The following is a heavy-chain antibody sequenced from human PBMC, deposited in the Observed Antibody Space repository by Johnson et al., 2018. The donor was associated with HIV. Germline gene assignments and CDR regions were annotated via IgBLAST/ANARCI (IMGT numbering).Heavy chain of an antibody. CDR3: ARGEGSGWHLAGAFDI. CDR1: GFTFSSYA. D-gene: IGHD6-19*01. V-gene: IGHV3-30*14. CDR2: ISYDGSNK. J-gene: IGHJ3*02. Sequence: QVQLVESGGGLVQPGRSLRLSCAASGFTFSSYAMHWVRQAPGKGLEWVAVISYDGSNKYYADSVKGRVTISRDNSKNTLYLQMNSLRAEDTAVYYCARGEGSGWHLAGAFDIWGQGTMVTVSS.